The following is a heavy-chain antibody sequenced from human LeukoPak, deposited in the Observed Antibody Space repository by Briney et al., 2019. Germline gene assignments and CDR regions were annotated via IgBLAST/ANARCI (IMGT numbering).Heavy chain of an antibody. V-gene: IGHV4-39*01. CDR2: IDYSGST. CDR3: ARHAGGIAAAGTRPFDY. D-gene: IGHD6-13*01. CDR1: GASFSTTSYY. J-gene: IGHJ4*02. Sequence: SETLSLTCTVSGASFSTTSYYWGWIRQPPGKGLEWIGSIDYSGSTYYNPSLRSRVTMSVDTSKNQFSPKLSSVTAADTAVYYCARHAGGIAAAGTRPFDYWGQGTLVTVSS.